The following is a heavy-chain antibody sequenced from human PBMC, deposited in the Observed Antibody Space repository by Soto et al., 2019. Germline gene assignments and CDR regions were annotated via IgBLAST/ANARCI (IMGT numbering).Heavy chain of an antibody. J-gene: IGHJ4*02. CDR2: ISGSGGST. Sequence: PGGSLRLSCAASGFTFSSYAMSWVRQAPGKGLEWVSAISGSGGSTYYADSVKGRFTISRDNSKNTLYLQMNGLRAEDTAVYYYAKEMRPDGVCDIDFWGQGTLVTVSS. D-gene: IGHD2-8*01. V-gene: IGHV3-23*01. CDR1: GFTFSSYA. CDR3: AKEMRPDGVCDIDF.